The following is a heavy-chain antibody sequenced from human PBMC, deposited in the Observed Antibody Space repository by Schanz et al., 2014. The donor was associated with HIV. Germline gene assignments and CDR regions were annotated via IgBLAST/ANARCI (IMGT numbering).Heavy chain of an antibody. CDR1: GFIFNGYY. Sequence: QVQLVESGGGLVEPGGSLRLSCEASGFIFNGYYLTWIRQAPGKGLEWVSSIDSDGESKFYTDSVEGRFTVSRDNAKNSLFLQMNSLRFEDTAVYYCARDQGYCAGSTCYSWYYFDSWGQGTPVTVSS. CDR3: ARDQGYCAGSTCYSWYYFDS. D-gene: IGHD2-21*02. V-gene: IGHV3-11*01. CDR2: IDSDGESK. J-gene: IGHJ4*02.